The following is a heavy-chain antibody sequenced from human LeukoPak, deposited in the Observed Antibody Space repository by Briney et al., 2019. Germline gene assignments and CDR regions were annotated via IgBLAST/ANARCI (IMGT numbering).Heavy chain of an antibody. J-gene: IGHJ3*02. Sequence: ATVKVSCKASGGTFSSYAISWVRQAPGQGLEGMGGIIPIFGTANYAQKFQGRVTITTDESTSTAYMELSSLRSEDTAVYYCARVVPAAPEAHDAFDIWGQGTMVTVSS. D-gene: IGHD2-2*01. CDR1: GGTFSSYA. CDR3: ARVVPAAPEAHDAFDI. CDR2: IIPIFGTA. V-gene: IGHV1-69*05.